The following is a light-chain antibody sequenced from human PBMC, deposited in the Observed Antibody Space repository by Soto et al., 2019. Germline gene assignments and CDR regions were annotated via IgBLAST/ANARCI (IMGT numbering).Light chain of an antibody. J-gene: IGKJ1*01. CDR1: QSVGSW. V-gene: IGKV1-5*03. CDR2: KAS. CDR3: QHYNSYSEA. Sequence: DIQMTQSPSTLSASVGDRVMITCRASQSVGSWLAWYQQKPGKAPQLLISKASSLKTGVPSRFSGSGSGTEFTLTTSNLQPDDFATYYCQHYNSYSEAFGQGTKVDIK.